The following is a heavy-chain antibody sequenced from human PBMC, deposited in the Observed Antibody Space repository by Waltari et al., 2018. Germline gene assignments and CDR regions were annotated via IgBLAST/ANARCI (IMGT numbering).Heavy chain of an antibody. V-gene: IGHV3-23*01. D-gene: IGHD4-17*01. J-gene: IGHJ3*02. CDR3: AKLRKGDYGDYEGCCAFDI. Sequence: LRLQESGPRLVKPSETLSLTCSVSDDSIRRNNFYWAWIRQAPGKGLEWVSAISGSGGSTYYADSVKGRFTISRDNSKNTLYLQMNSLRAEDTAVYYCAKLRKGDYGDYEGCCAFDIWGQGTMVTVSS. CDR1: DDSIRRNNFY. CDR2: ISGSGGST.